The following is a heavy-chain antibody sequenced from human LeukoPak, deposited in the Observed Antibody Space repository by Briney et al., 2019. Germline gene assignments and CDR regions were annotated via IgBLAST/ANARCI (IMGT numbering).Heavy chain of an antibody. D-gene: IGHD3-9*01. CDR1: GGTFSSYA. J-gene: IGHJ4*02. V-gene: IGHV1-69*06. CDR3: ATSSPDILTGYYDSLFDY. Sequence: GASVKVSCKASGGTFSSYAISWVRQAPGQGLEWMGGIIPIFGTANYAQKFQGRVTITADKSTSTAYMELSSLRSEDTAVYYCATSSPDILTGYYDSLFDYWGQGALVTVSS. CDR2: IIPIFGTA.